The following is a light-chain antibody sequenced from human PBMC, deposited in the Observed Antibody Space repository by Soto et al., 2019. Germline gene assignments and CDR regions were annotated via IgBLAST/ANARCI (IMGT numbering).Light chain of an antibody. CDR3: QQSYSTPWT. Sequence: DIQMTQSPSSVSASVGDTVTITCRASQAVSTWLAWYQQKPGDAPKLLIYAASTLQSGIPSRFSGSGSETDFTLTISSLQPEDFATYYYQQSYSTPWTFGQGTKVDIK. J-gene: IGKJ1*01. V-gene: IGKV1-12*01. CDR1: QAVSTW. CDR2: AAS.